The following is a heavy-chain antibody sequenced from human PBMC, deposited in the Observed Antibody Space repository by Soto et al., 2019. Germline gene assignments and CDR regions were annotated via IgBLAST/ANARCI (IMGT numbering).Heavy chain of an antibody. CDR1: GYTFTSYG. Sequence: GASVKVSCKASGYTFTSYGISWVRQAPGQGLEWMGWISAYNGNTNYAQKLQGRVTMTTDTSTSTAYMELRSLRSDDTAVYYCARDDAGIYGVQNYGLDVWGQGTTVTV. CDR3: ARDDAGIYGVQNYGLDV. CDR2: ISAYNGNT. D-gene: IGHD4-17*01. V-gene: IGHV1-18*01. J-gene: IGHJ6*02.